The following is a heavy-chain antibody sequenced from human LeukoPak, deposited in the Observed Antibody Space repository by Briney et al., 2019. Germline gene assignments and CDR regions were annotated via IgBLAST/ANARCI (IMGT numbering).Heavy chain of an antibody. J-gene: IGHJ4*02. D-gene: IGHD3-22*01. CDR1: GGSISSSSYY. V-gene: IGHV4-39*07. CDR3: AREGGGRYYFDSSGYYRYFDY. Sequence: PSETLSLTCTVSGGSISSSSYYWGWIRQPPGKGLEWIGSIYDSGGTNYNPSLKSRVTISVDTSKNQFSLKLSSVTAADTAVYYCAREGGGRYYFDSSGYYRYFDYWGQGTLVTVSS. CDR2: IYDSGGT.